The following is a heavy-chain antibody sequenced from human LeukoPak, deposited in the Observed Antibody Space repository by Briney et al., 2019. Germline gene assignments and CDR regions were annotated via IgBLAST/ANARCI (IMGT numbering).Heavy chain of an antibody. J-gene: IGHJ4*02. CDR1: GFSLDDYG. CDR2: INWNGGST. Sequence: GGSLRLSCAASGFSLDDYGMSWVRQAPGKGLEWVSGINWNGGSTSYADSVKGRFTISRDNAKNSLYLQMNSLRAEDTALYYCARGQYYYDSSGYYTLGYWGQGTLVTVSS. CDR3: ARGQYYYDSSGYYTLGY. V-gene: IGHV3-20*04. D-gene: IGHD3-22*01.